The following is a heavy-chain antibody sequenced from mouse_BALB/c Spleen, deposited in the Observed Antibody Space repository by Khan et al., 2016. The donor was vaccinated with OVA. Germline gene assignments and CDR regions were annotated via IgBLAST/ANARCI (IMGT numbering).Heavy chain of an antibody. CDR3: AKNHRYDGDFDY. J-gene: IGHJ2*01. V-gene: IGHV1S136*01. CDR2: IYPYNDDT. D-gene: IGHD2-14*01. Sequence: VQLQQSGPELVKPGASVRMSCKASGYTFTSYVLHWVKQKPGQGLEWIGYIYPYNDDTKYNQKFKGKATLTSDKSSSTAYMELSSLTSEDSAVCDRAKNHRYDGDFDYWGQGTTLTVSS. CDR1: GYTFTSYV.